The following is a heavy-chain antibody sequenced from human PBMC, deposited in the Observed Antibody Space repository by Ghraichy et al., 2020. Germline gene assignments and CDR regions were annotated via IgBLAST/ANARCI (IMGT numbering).Heavy chain of an antibody. CDR1: GGSISSSSYY. CDR3: ARHTADSSGYPDAFDI. V-gene: IGHV4-39*01. CDR2: IYYSGST. J-gene: IGHJ3*02. D-gene: IGHD3-22*01. Sequence: SETLSLTCTVSGGSISSSSYYWGWIRQPPGKGLEWIGSIYYSGSTYYNPSLKSRVTISVDTSKNQFSLKLSSVTAADTAVYYCARHTADSSGYPDAFDIWGQGTMVTVSS.